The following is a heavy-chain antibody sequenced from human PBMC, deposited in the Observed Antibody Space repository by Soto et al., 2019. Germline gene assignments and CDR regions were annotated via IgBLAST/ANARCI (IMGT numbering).Heavy chain of an antibody. CDR1: GGSITTVGYS. CDR2: IFHSGIS. J-gene: IGHJ4*02. Sequence: SETLSLTCAVSGGSITTVGYSWSWIRQPPGKGLEWIGYIFHSGISYSNPSLKGRVTMSVDGSKNRFSLRLSSVTAADTAVYYCARRISARTYYFDYWGLGTLVTVSS. D-gene: IGHD6-6*01. V-gene: IGHV4-30-2*01. CDR3: ARRISARTYYFDY.